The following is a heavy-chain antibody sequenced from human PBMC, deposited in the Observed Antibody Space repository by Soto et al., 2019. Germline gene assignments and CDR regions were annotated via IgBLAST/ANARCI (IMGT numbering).Heavy chain of an antibody. Sequence: GGSLRLSCAASGFTFSSYGMHWVRQAPGKGLEWVAVIWYDGSNKYYADSMKGRFTISRDNSKNTLYLQMNSLRAEDTAVYYCAREPYDILTGYNPRFLEVWGKGTTVTVSS. CDR2: IWYDGSNK. CDR3: AREPYDILTGYNPRFLEV. D-gene: IGHD3-9*01. J-gene: IGHJ6*04. V-gene: IGHV3-33*01. CDR1: GFTFSSYG.